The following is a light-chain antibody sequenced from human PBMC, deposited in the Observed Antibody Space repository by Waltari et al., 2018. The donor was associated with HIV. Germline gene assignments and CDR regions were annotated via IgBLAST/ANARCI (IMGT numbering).Light chain of an antibody. Sequence: QAVVTQEPSLTVSPGGTVTLTCGPSTGAVTSGHFPYWFQQKPGQAPRTLIYDTSQKHSSTPARFSGSLLGGKAALTLSGAQPEDEADYCCLLSSSGSRVFGGGTKLTVL. CDR1: TGAVTSGHF. V-gene: IGLV7-46*01. CDR2: DTS. CDR3: LLSSSGSRV. J-gene: IGLJ3*02.